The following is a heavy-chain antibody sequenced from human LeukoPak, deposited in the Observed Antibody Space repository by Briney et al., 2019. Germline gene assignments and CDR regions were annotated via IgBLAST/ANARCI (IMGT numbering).Heavy chain of an antibody. D-gene: IGHD6-13*01. J-gene: IGHJ4*02. CDR1: GYTFTGYH. CDR3: ARDQGSLTRSWYTGY. Sequence: ASVKVSCKASGYTFTGYHIHWVRQAPGQGLEWMGRINPYSGDTNFAQKFQGRVTTTRDTSITTAYMDLRSLTPDDTAVYFCARDQGSLTRSWYTGYWGQGTQVTVSS. V-gene: IGHV1-2*06. CDR2: INPYSGDT.